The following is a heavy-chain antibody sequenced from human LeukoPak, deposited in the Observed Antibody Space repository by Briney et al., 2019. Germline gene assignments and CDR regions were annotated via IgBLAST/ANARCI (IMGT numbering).Heavy chain of an antibody. CDR3: AREKSACGGDCYDS. J-gene: IGHJ4*02. CDR2: ISSSGTPI. CDR1: GFTFSSYE. Sequence: GGSLRLSCAASGFTFSSYEMNWVRQAPGKGLEWVSFISSSGTPIHYADSVKGRFTISRDNAKNSLFLQMNSLRAEDTAVYYCAREKSACGGDCYDSWGQGTLVTVSS. V-gene: IGHV3-48*03. D-gene: IGHD2-21*01.